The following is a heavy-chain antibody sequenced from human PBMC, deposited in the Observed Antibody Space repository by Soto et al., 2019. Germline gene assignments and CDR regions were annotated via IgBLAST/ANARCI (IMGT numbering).Heavy chain of an antibody. CDR3: VGQTLKRAAWYYFDS. Sequence: PSETLSLTCTVSGGSITSSNYYWGWMRQSPGKGLEWIGTMYYSGSTYYSPSPKSRVTISVDTSENQFSLKVTSVTAADAAVYFCVGQTLKRAAWYYFDSWGQGTLVTVSS. D-gene: IGHD2-15*01. CDR2: MYYSGST. V-gene: IGHV4-39*01. CDR1: GGSITSSNYY. J-gene: IGHJ4*02.